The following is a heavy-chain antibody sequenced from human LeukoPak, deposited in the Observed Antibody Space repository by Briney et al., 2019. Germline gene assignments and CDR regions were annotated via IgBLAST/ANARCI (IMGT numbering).Heavy chain of an antibody. D-gene: IGHD6-13*01. J-gene: IGHJ4*02. V-gene: IGHV4-61*01. CDR3: ARAKGNSWYPYYFDY. Sequence: SETLSLTCTVSGGSVSSGSYYWSWIRQPPGKGLEWIGYIYYSGSTNYNPSLKSRVTISVDTSKNQFSLKLSSVTAADTAVYYCARAKGNSWYPYYFDYWGQGTLVTVPS. CDR1: GGSVSSGSYY. CDR2: IYYSGST.